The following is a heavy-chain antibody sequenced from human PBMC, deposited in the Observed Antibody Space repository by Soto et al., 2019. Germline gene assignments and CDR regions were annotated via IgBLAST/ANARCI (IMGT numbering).Heavy chain of an antibody. J-gene: IGHJ1*01. V-gene: IGHV1-69*06. CDR1: GGTFSSYA. D-gene: IGHD2-15*01. CDR3: ARGGVYCSGGSCYSAEYFQH. Sequence: QVQLVQSGAEVKKPGSSVKVSCKASGGTFSSYAISWVRQAPGQGLEWMGGIIPIFGTANYAQKFQGRVTITADKSTSTAYMELSSLRSEDTAVYYCARGGVYCSGGSCYSAEYFQHWGQGTLVTVSS. CDR2: IIPIFGTA.